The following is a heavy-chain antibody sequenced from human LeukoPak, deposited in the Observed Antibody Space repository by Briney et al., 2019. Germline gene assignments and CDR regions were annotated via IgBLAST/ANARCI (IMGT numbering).Heavy chain of an antibody. CDR1: GGSFSGYY. J-gene: IGHJ3*02. CDR2: INHSGST. D-gene: IGHD3-10*01. CDR3: AKSNGYGLVDI. V-gene: IGHV4-34*01. Sequence: SETLSLTCAVYGGSFSGYYWSWIRQPPGKGLEWIGEINHSGSTNYNPPLKSRVTISVDTSKNQFSLKLSSVTAADTAVYYCAKSNGYGLVDIWGQGTMVIVS.